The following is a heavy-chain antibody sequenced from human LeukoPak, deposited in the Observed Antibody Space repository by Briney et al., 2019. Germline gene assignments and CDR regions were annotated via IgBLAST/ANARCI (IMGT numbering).Heavy chain of an antibody. J-gene: IGHJ4*02. CDR3: ARGKSPAMFTPVDY. CDR1: GFTFSDPY. Sequence: PGGSLRLSCAASGFTFSDPYMSWIRQPPGKGLEWISCISTSGGTNYYADSVKGRFTISRDNAKKSLYLQMNSLRAEDTAVYYCARGKSPAMFTPVDYWGQGSLVTVSP. V-gene: IGHV3-11*01. D-gene: IGHD5-18*01. CDR2: ISTSGGTN.